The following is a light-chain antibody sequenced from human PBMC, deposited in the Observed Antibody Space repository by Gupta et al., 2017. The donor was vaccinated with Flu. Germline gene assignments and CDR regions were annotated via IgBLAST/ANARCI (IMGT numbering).Light chain of an antibody. CDR3: QSYDSSGWV. V-gene: IGLV6-57*02. Sequence: TVTISCSGSSGSIASNYVHWYQQRPGRAPNTVIYEDNQRPSGVPDRFSGSIDGSSNSASLTRLGLENEAEDDYYGQSYDSSGWVFGGGTKLTVL. CDR2: EDN. J-gene: IGLJ3*02. CDR1: SGSIASNY.